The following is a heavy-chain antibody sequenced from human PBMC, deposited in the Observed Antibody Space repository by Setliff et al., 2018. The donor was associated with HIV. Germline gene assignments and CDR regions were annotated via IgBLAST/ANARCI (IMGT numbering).Heavy chain of an antibody. D-gene: IGHD6-19*01. V-gene: IGHV3-33*01. CDR1: GFTFRTHG. J-gene: IGHJ6*03. CDR2: IWYDGTES. CDR3: ARDTGYSSGWSNDGLNYYYYMDL. Sequence: GGSLRLSCAASGFTFRTHGMHWVRQAPGKGLEWVAVIWYDGTESYYADSVRDRFTISRDNAKNSLYLQMNSLRAEDTALYFCARDTGYSSGWSNDGLNYYYYMDLWGKGTTVTVSS.